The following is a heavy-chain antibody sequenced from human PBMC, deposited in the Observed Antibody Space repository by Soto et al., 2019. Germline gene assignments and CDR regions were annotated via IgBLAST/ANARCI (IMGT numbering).Heavy chain of an antibody. J-gene: IGHJ3*02. V-gene: IGHV3-15*01. Sequence: PGGSLRLSCAASGFSLKNAWMDWVRQAPGKGLEWVGRIKSMSDGGTTDYTAPVRGRFTISRDDSKNTLYLQLNSLKTEDTAMYFCATEMRHTAGYYEAFDIWGRGTMGTVSS. D-gene: IGHD1-26*01. CDR2: IKSMSDGGTT. CDR1: GFSLKNAW. CDR3: ATEMRHTAGYYEAFDI.